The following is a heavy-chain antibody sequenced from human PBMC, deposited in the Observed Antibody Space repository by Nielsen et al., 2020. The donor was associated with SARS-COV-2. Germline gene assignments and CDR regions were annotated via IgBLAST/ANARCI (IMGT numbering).Heavy chain of an antibody. Sequence: EGSLRLSCAASGFTFSSLWMSWVRQVPGKGLEWVADIKPDGSEKVYVDSVKGRFTISRDNAKNSMSLQMNSLRVEDTAVYYCARDWSRAFDVWGQGTMVTVSS. CDR2: IKPDGSEK. CDR3: ARDWSRAFDV. J-gene: IGHJ3*01. V-gene: IGHV3-7*01. CDR1: GFTFSSLW.